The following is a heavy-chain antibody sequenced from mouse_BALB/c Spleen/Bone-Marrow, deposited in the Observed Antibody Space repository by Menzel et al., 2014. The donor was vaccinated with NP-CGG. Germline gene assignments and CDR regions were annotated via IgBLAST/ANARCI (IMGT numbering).Heavy chain of an antibody. Sequence: EVKLMESGAELVKPGASIKLSCTASGFNINDTYMHWVKQRPEQGLEWIGRIDPANGNTKYDPKFQGKATITADTSSNTAYLQLSSLTSEDTAVYYCGRYYYGRSYFDYWGQGTTLTVSS. CDR2: IDPANGNT. CDR1: GFNINDTY. V-gene: IGHV14-3*02. CDR3: GRYYYGRSYFDY. J-gene: IGHJ2*01. D-gene: IGHD1-1*01.